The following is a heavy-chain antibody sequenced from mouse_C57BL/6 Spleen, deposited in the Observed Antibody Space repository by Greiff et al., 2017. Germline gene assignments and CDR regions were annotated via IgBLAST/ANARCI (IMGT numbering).Heavy chain of an antibody. Sequence: QVQLQQSGAELARPGASVKLSCKASGYTFTSYGISWVKQRTGQGLEWIGEIYPRSGNTYYNAKFKGKATLTADKSSSTAYMELRSLTSEDSAVYFCARQDTTGVARSYWGQGTTLTVSS. CDR1: GYTFTSYG. CDR3: ARQDTTGVARSY. CDR2: IYPRSGNT. V-gene: IGHV1-81*01. D-gene: IGHD1-1*01. J-gene: IGHJ2*01.